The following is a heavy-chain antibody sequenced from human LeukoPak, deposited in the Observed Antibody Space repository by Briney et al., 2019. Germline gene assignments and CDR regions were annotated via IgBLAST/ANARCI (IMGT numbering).Heavy chain of an antibody. Sequence: PSETLSLTCAVYGGSFSGYYWSWIRQPPGKGLEWIGEINHSGSTNYNPSLKSRVTISVDTSKNQFSLKLSSVTAADTAVYYCARGPYYYDSSGNAFDIWGQGTMVTVSS. V-gene: IGHV4-34*01. CDR2: INHSGST. CDR3: ARGPYYYDSSGNAFDI. CDR1: GGSFSGYY. D-gene: IGHD3-22*01. J-gene: IGHJ3*02.